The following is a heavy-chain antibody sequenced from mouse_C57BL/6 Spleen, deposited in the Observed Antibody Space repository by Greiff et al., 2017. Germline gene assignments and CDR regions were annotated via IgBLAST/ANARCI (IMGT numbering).Heavy chain of an antibody. CDR1: GYAFSSSW. CDR2: IYPGDGDT. D-gene: IGHD1-1*01. Sequence: QVQLQQSGPELVKPGASVKISCKASGYAFSSSWMNWVKQRPGKGLEWIGQIYPGDGDTNYNGKFKGKATLTADKSSSTAYMQRSSLTSEDSAVYFCARFYGSFYYFDYWGQGTTLTVSS. V-gene: IGHV1-82*01. J-gene: IGHJ2*01. CDR3: ARFYGSFYYFDY.